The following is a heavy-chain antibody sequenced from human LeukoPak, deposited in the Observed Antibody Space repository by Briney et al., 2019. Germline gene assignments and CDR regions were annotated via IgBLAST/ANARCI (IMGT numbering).Heavy chain of an antibody. CDR2: IYHSGST. CDR3: ASSGWYYYYYYMDV. CDR1: GGSISSYY. D-gene: IGHD6-19*01. V-gene: IGHV4-39*07. J-gene: IGHJ6*03. Sequence: SETLSLTCTVSGGSISSYYWGWIRQPPGKGLEWIGSIYHSGSTYYNPSLKSRVTISVDTSKNQFSLKLSSVTAADTAVYYCASSGWYYYYYYMDVWGKGTTVTVSS.